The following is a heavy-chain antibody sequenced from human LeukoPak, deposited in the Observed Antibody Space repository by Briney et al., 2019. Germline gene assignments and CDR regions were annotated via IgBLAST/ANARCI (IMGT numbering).Heavy chain of an antibody. V-gene: IGHV3-21*01. CDR2: ISSSSTYI. D-gene: IGHD6-19*01. Sequence: GGSLRLSCAASGFTFSTYTMNWVRQVPGKGLEWVSSISSSSTYIYYAGSVQGRFTISRDNAKNSLYLQMSSLRAEDTAVYYCAREGRSSGWYYFDYWGQGTLVTVSS. CDR3: AREGRSSGWYYFDY. CDR1: GFTFSTYT. J-gene: IGHJ4*02.